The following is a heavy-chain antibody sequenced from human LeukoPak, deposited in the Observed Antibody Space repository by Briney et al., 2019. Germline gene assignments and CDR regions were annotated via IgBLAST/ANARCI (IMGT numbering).Heavy chain of an antibody. D-gene: IGHD3-10*01. Sequence: ASVKVSCKASGGTFSSYAISWVRQAAGQGLEWMGGIIPIFGTANYAQKFQGRVTITADESASTAYMELSRLRSEDTAVYYCAIDSSMVRGVIITKVDYWGQGTLVTVSS. V-gene: IGHV1-69*01. CDR1: GGTFSSYA. CDR3: AIDSSMVRGVIITKVDY. J-gene: IGHJ4*02. CDR2: IIPIFGTA.